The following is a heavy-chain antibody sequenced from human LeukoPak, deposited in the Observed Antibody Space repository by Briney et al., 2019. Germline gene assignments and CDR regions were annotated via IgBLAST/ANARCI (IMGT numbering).Heavy chain of an antibody. J-gene: IGHJ3*02. Sequence: SETLSLTCAVYGGSLSGYYWSWIRQPPGKGLEWIGEINHSGSTNYNPSLKSRVTISVDTSKNQFSLKLSSVTAADTAVYYCAKPGYCSGGSCPDIAFDIWGQGTMVTVSS. V-gene: IGHV4-34*01. CDR1: GGSLSGYY. CDR2: INHSGST. D-gene: IGHD2-15*01. CDR3: AKPGYCSGGSCPDIAFDI.